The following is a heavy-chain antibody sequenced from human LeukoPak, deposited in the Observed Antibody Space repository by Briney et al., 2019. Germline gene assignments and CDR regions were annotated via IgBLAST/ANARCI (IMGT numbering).Heavy chain of an antibody. J-gene: IGHJ4*02. CDR1: GGSFSGYY. V-gene: IGHV4-34*01. CDR3: ARARAGHFDY. CDR2: INHSGST. Sequence: SETLSLTCAVYGGSFSGYYWSWIRQPPGKGLEWIGEINHSGSTNYNPSLKSRVTISVDTSKNQFSLKLSSVTAADTAMYYCARARAGHFDYWGQGTLVTVSS.